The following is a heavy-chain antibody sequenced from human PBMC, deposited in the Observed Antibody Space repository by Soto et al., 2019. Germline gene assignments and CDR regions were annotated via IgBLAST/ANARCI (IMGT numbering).Heavy chain of an antibody. D-gene: IGHD3-10*01. CDR1: GGSISSYY. CDR2: IYNSGST. V-gene: IGHV4-59*08. Sequence: QVQLQESGPGLVKPSETLSLTCTVSGGSISSYYWTWIRQPPGKGLEWIGFIYNSGSTHYNPSLRSRVTIPVDTSKIQFSLKLRSVTAADTAVYYCASMGYHYGSGSYPLDYWGQGTLVTVSS. CDR3: ASMGYHYGSGSYPLDY. J-gene: IGHJ4*02.